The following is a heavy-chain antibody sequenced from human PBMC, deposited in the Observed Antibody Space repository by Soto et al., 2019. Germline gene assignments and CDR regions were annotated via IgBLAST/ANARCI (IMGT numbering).Heavy chain of an antibody. CDR3: ARGWGYDSSDYYYAY. V-gene: IGHV1-69*01. Sequence: QVQLVQSGAEVRKPGSSVKVSCKASGGTFSRHAISWVRQAPGQGREWMGGIIPIFGTANHAQKFHGRVTIIADESTSTDYMEVSSLRSEDTAIYYCARGWGYDSSDYYYAYWGQGTLVIVCS. J-gene: IGHJ4*02. CDR2: IIPIFGTA. D-gene: IGHD3-22*01. CDR1: GGTFSRHA.